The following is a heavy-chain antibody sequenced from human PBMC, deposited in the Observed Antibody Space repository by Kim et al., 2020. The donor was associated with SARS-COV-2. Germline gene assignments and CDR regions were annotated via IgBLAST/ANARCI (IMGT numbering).Heavy chain of an antibody. J-gene: IGHJ4*02. CDR1: SGSISGYY. CDR3: TSHMGKWAIDY. D-gene: IGHD3-16*01. Sequence: SQTLSLTCTASSGSISGYYWSWIRQSPGKGLEWIGNIHSTGGTKYNPSLKSRVTILVDTSKSQFSLMLSSMTATDTAVYYCTSHMGKWAIDYWGQG. CDR2: IHSTGGT. V-gene: IGHV4-59*08.